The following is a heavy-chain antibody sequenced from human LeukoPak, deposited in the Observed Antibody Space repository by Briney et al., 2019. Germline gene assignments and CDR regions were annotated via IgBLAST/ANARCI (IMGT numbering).Heavy chain of an antibody. CDR2: ISGSGRTM. V-gene: IGHV3-48*04. CDR1: GLTFSSYW. CDR3: ARGWLYWYDVFDY. Sequence: PGGSLRLSCAASGLTFSSYWMHWVRQAPGKGLEWVSYISGSGRTMSYADSAKGRFTISRDNAKNSLYLQMNSLRVEDTAVYYRARGWLYWYDVFDYWGQGTLVTVSS. J-gene: IGHJ4*02. D-gene: IGHD3-22*01.